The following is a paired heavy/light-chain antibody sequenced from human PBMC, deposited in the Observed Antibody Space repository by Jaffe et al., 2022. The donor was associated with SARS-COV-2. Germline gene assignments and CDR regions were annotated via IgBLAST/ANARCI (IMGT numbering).Heavy chain of an antibody. CDR2: ISNDGNNK. Sequence: QVQLVESGGGVVQPGRSLRLSCAASAFKFSNYYMHWARQAPGKGLEWVAVISNDGNNKYYADSVKGRFTISRDNSKNTLYLEMNSLRPEDTAVYYCAKDLSNSWCLDYWGQGTLVTVSS. V-gene: IGHV3-30*18. CDR3: AKDLSNSWCLDY. D-gene: IGHD6-13*01. J-gene: IGHJ4*02. CDR1: AFKFSNYY.
Light chain of an antibody. J-gene: IGLJ3*02. Sequence: QSALTQPASVSGSPGQSITISCTGTSSDVGGYNYVSWYQQHPGKAPKLMIYEVNNRPSGVSNRFSGSKSGNTASLTIAGLQAEDEADYYCNSYTSSTAWVFGGGTKLTVL. CDR2: EVN. CDR1: SSDVGGYNY. V-gene: IGLV2-14*01. CDR3: NSYTSSTAWV.